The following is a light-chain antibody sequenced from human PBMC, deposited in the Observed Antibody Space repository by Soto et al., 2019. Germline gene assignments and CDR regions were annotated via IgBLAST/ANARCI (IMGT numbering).Light chain of an antibody. Sequence: QTVVTQPPSVSGTPGQRVTISCSGSSSNIGSNYVYWFQQVPGSAPKLLIYRSYQRPSGVPDRFSGSKSGTSASLAISGLRSEYEADYYCAAVDDSLSGYWVFGVGTKLTVL. J-gene: IGLJ3*02. V-gene: IGLV1-47*01. CDR2: RSY. CDR1: SSNIGSNY. CDR3: AAVDDSLSGYWV.